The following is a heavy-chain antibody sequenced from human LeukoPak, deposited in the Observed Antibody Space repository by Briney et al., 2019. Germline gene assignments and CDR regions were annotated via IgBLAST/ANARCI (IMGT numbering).Heavy chain of an antibody. Sequence: ASVKVSCKASGYTFTSYDIHWVRQATGQGLEWMGRMYPNNGNTGDAQKFQGRVTMTRDPSISTAYMELSSLRSEDTGVYFCARALAGTAELDVWGKGTTVTVSS. CDR3: ARALAGTAELDV. CDR1: GYTFTSYD. D-gene: IGHD1-1*01. CDR2: MYPNNGNT. J-gene: IGHJ6*04. V-gene: IGHV1-8*01.